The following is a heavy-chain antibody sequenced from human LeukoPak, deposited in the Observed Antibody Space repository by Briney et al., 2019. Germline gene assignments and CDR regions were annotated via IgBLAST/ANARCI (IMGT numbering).Heavy chain of an antibody. CDR3: ARAPYSGSYFFDY. V-gene: IGHV4-59*01. D-gene: IGHD1-26*01. CDR1: VGSISSYY. Sequence: SETLSLTCTVSVGSISSYYWSWIRRPPGKGLEWIGYIYYSGSTNYNPSLKSRVTISVDTSKNQFSLKLSSVTAADTAVYYCARAPYSGSYFFDYWGQGTLVTVSS. J-gene: IGHJ4*02. CDR2: IYYSGST.